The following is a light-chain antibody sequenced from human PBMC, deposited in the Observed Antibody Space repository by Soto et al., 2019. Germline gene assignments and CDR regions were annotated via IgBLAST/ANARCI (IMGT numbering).Light chain of an antibody. Sequence: QSALTQPPSASGSPGQSVTISCTGTSSDVGGYNYVSWYQQHPGKAPKLMIYDVSKRPSGVPDRFSASKSGNTASLTVSGLQAEDAADYYCSSYAGSNNVVFGGGTKLTVL. CDR3: SSYAGSNNVV. V-gene: IGLV2-8*01. CDR1: SSDVGGYNY. CDR2: DVS. J-gene: IGLJ2*01.